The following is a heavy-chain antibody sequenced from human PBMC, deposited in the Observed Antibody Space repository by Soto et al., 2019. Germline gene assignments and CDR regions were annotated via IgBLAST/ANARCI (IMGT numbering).Heavy chain of an antibody. D-gene: IGHD4-4*01. V-gene: IGHV1-69*01. Sequence: QVQLVQSGAEVKKPGSSVKVSCKASGGTFSNYAISWVRQAPGQGLEWMGGITPIFGTTTYAQRLQGRVTITADESSTTAHMELSSLRSEDTDVYYCARVITVTPVGYYGMDVWGQGTTVTVSS. J-gene: IGHJ6*02. CDR2: ITPIFGTT. CDR1: GGTFSNYA. CDR3: ARVITVTPVGYYGMDV.